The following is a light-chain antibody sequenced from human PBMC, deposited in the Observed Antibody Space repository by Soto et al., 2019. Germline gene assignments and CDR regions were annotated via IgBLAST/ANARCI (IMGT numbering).Light chain of an antibody. CDR1: QVIKND. CDR3: QQYENLPP. Sequence: MTQSPSSLSASVGERVTITCRASQVIKNDLSWYQQRPGRAPKLLIYDASNLEAGVPSRFRGSGSGTDFTFTISRLQPEDIATYYCQQYENLPPFGQGTLLAIK. V-gene: IGKV1-33*01. CDR2: DAS. J-gene: IGKJ5*01.